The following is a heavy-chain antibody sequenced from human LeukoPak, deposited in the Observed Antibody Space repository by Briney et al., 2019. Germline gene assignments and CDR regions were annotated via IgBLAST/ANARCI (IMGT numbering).Heavy chain of an antibody. Sequence: SETLSLTCTVSGGSIRTYYWSWIRQPPGKGREWIGYIYYSGTTHYNPSLKSRVTISLDTSNNHFSLRLSSVTAADTAVYYCARYYYGSGSYYNIAYFDYWGQGTLVTVSS. CDR1: GGSIRTYY. D-gene: IGHD3-10*01. CDR2: IYYSGTT. CDR3: ARYYYGSGSYYNIAYFDY. J-gene: IGHJ4*02. V-gene: IGHV4-59*01.